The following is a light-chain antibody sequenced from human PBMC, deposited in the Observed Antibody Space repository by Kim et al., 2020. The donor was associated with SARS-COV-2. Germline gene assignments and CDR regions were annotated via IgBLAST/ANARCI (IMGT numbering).Light chain of an antibody. Sequence: SVSPGQTVSITCSGDRLGNKDACWYQQRPGQSPVLVIYQDYKRPSGIPGRFSGSNSGNTATLTISGTQALDEADYYCQAWDSTTVIFGGGTQLTVL. CDR3: QAWDSTTVI. J-gene: IGLJ2*01. CDR1: RLGNKD. V-gene: IGLV3-1*01. CDR2: QDY.